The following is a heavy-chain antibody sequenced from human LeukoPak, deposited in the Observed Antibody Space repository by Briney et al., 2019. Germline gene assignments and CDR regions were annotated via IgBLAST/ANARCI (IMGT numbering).Heavy chain of an antibody. CDR2: TYYRSKWYS. CDR3: ARGIMATGFDY. J-gene: IGHJ4*02. CDR1: GDSVSSNSAA. V-gene: IGHV6-1*01. Sequence: SQTLTLTCAISGDSVSSNSAAWNCIRQSPSRDLECLGRTYYRSKWYSDSAVSVKSPLTIKPVTSKNQCSLQLNSVTREDTAVYCCARGIMATGFDYWGQGTLATVSS. D-gene: IGHD1-1*01.